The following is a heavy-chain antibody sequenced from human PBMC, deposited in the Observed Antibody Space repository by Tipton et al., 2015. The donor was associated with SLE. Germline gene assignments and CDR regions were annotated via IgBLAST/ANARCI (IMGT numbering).Heavy chain of an antibody. CDR3: ASFYDYVWGSYRHDAFDI. CDR2: INHSGST. J-gene: IGHJ3*02. CDR1: DYSISSGYY. V-gene: IGHV4-38-2*01. D-gene: IGHD3-16*02. Sequence: TLSLTCAVSDYSISSGYYWSWIRQPPGKGLEWIGEINHSGSTYYNPSLKSRVTISVDTSKNQFSLKLSSVTAADTAVYYCASFYDYVWGSYRHDAFDIWGQGTMVTVSS.